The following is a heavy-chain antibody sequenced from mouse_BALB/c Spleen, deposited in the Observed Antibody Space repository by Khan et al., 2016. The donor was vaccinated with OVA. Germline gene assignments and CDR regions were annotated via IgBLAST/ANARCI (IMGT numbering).Heavy chain of an antibody. CDR3: ASHLTGSFAY. V-gene: IGHV5-6*01. J-gene: IGHJ3*01. Sequence: EVELVESGGDLVKPGGSLKLSCAASGFTFSSYSMSWVRQTPDKRLEWVASISSGGDYTYYPDIVKGRITISRDNAKNTLYIEMSSLKSEDTAMYYCASHLTGSFAYWGQGTLVTVSA. CDR1: GFTFSSYS. D-gene: IGHD4-1*01. CDR2: ISSGGDYT.